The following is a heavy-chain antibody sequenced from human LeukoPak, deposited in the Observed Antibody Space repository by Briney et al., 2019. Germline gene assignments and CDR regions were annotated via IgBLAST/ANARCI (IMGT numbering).Heavy chain of an antibody. V-gene: IGHV1-2*02. Sequence: ASVKVSCKASGYTFTGYYMHWVRRAPGQGLEWMGWINPNSGGTNYAQKFQGRVTMTRDTSISTAYMELSRLRSDDTAVYYCARDLHLMVVTAMEDYWGQGTLVTLSS. CDR3: ARDLHLMVVTAMEDY. CDR2: INPNSGGT. CDR1: GYTFTGYY. D-gene: IGHD2-21*02. J-gene: IGHJ4*02.